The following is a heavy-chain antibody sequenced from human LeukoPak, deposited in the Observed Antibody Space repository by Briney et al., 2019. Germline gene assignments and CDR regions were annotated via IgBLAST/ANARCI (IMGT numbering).Heavy chain of an antibody. CDR2: ISYDGSNK. J-gene: IGHJ6*02. Sequence: GGSLRLSCAASGFTFSSYAMHWVRQAPGKGLEWVAVISYDGSNKYYADSVKGRFTISRDNSKNTLYLQMNSLRAEDTAVYYCARDQGGSYSASNYGMDVWGQGTTVTVSS. V-gene: IGHV3-30-3*01. CDR1: GFTFSSYA. CDR3: ARDQGGSYSASNYGMDV. D-gene: IGHD1-26*01.